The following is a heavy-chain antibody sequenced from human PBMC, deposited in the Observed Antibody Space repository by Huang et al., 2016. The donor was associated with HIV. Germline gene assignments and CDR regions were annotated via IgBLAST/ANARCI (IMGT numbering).Heavy chain of an antibody. Sequence: EVQLVEFGGGLVKHGSSLRVSCEAFGLAYSKVWMSWVRQAPGKGLEVVGLIKTKVEGGTIDYAAPVKNTFRISRDDLKDIVYLEMDNLKSDDTAIYYCATWSLTAAGANWGRGTLVTVSS. V-gene: IGHV3-15*01. CDR1: GLAYSKVW. CDR2: IKTKVEGGTI. D-gene: IGHD6-13*01. CDR3: ATWSLTAAGAN. J-gene: IGHJ4*02.